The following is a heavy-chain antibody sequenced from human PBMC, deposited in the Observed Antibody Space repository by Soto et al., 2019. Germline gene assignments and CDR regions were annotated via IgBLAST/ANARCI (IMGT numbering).Heavy chain of an antibody. CDR1: GFTFSSYA. Sequence: GGSLRLSCAASGFTFSSYAMHWVRQAPGKGLEWVAVISYDGSNKYYADSVKGRFTISRDNSKNTLYLQMNSLRAEDTAVYYCARDTTGNTDLGYWGQGTLVTVSS. V-gene: IGHV3-30-3*01. CDR3: ARDTTGNTDLGY. CDR2: ISYDGSNK. D-gene: IGHD1-1*01. J-gene: IGHJ4*02.